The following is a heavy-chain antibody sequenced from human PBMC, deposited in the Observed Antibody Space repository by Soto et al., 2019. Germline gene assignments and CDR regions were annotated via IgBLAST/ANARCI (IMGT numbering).Heavy chain of an antibody. J-gene: IGHJ6*01. CDR2: INPNSGGT. V-gene: IGHV1-2*04. Sequence: SVKVSCKASGSTFTGYHMHCVLQAPGQGLEWMGWINPNSGGTNYAQKFQGWVTMTRDTSISTAYMELSRLRSDDTAVYYCARDRGRYYCSGSFYHYGMVV. D-gene: IGHD3-10*01. CDR3: ARDRGRYYCSGSFYHYGMVV. CDR1: GSTFTGYH.